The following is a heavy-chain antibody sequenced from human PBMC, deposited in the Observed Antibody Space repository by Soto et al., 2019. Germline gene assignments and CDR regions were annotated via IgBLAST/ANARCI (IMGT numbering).Heavy chain of an antibody. V-gene: IGHV2-5*02. CDR3: EHKGPEDSPLDY. CDR2: IYWDDNK. J-gene: IGHJ4*02. CDR1: GFSLSTSGVG. Sequence: QITLKESGPTLVKPTQTLTLTCTFSGFSLSTSGVGVGWIRQPPGKALEWLAGIYWDDNKHYSPSLRSRLTITKDTSKNQVVLTMTNMNPMDTGTYYCEHKGPEDSPLDYWGQGTLVTVSS.